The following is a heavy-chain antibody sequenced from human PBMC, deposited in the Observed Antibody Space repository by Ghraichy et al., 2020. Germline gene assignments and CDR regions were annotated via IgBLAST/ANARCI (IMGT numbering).Heavy chain of an antibody. Sequence: ASVKVSCKASGYTFTGYYMHWVRQAPGQGLEWMGRINPNSGGTNYAQKFQGRVTMTRDTSISTAYMELSRLRSDDTAVYYCARAHFGGGVSGGDSLIDYWGQGTLVTVSS. V-gene: IGHV1-2*06. J-gene: IGHJ4*02. CDR3: ARAHFGGGVSGGDSLIDY. CDR2: INPNSGGT. D-gene: IGHD2-21*02. CDR1: GYTFTGYY.